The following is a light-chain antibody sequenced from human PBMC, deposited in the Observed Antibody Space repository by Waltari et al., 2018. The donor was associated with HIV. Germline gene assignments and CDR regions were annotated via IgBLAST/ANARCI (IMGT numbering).Light chain of an antibody. Sequence: SALTQPASVSGSPGQSITISCSGTGSDVGTSKYVSWYQQHPGKAPKLLIYEVFKRPSGISNRFSGSKSGNTASLTVSGLRTEDEADYYCTSYTTSTTLIFGGGTTVTVL. CDR2: EVF. CDR1: GSDVGTSKY. CDR3: TSYTTSTTLI. V-gene: IGLV2-14*01. J-gene: IGLJ2*01.